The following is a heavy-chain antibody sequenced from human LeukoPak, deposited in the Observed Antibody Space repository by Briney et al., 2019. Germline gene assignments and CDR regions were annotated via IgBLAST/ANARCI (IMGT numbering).Heavy chain of an antibody. CDR2: IKQDGSEK. Sequence: GGSLRLSCAASGFTFSSYWMSWVRQAPGKGLKWVANIKQDGSEKYYVDSVKGRFTISRDNAKNSLYLQMNSLRAEDTAVYYCARKMATIAAGFDYWGQGTLVTVSS. CDR1: GFTFSSYW. D-gene: IGHD5-24*01. CDR3: ARKMATIAAGFDY. J-gene: IGHJ4*02. V-gene: IGHV3-7*01.